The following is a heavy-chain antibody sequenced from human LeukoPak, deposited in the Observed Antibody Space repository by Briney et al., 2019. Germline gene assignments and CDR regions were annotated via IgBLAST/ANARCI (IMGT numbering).Heavy chain of an antibody. D-gene: IGHD6-13*01. CDR2: IYSAGTT. CDR1: GFTVSSNY. CDR3: ASLMYSSSWYYFDY. J-gene: IGHJ4*02. V-gene: IGHV3-53*01. Sequence: GGSLRLSCAASGFTVSSNYMSWVRQAPGKGLEWVSVIYSAGTTYYTDSVKGRSTISRDNSKNTLYLQMNSLRAEDTAVYYCASLMYSSSWYYFDYWGQGTLVTVSS.